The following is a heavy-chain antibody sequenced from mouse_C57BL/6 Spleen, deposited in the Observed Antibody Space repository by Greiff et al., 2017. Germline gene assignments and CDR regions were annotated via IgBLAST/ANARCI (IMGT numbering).Heavy chain of an antibody. CDR1: GFTFSNYW. Sequence: EVQLVESGGGLVQPGGSMKLSCVASGFTFSNYWMNWVRQSPEKGLEWVAQIRLKSDNYATHYAESVKGRFTISRDDSKSSVYLHMNNLRAEDTGIYYCTYDGYYCYWGQGTTLTVSS. J-gene: IGHJ2*01. V-gene: IGHV6-3*01. CDR2: IRLKSDNYAT. CDR3: TYDGYYCY. D-gene: IGHD2-3*01.